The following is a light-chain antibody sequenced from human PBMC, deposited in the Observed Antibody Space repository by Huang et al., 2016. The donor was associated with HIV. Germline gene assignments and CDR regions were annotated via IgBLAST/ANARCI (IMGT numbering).Light chain of an antibody. Sequence: DIVMTQSPDSLAVSLGERATINCKSSQTVLYSSNNKNYLAWYQQKPGQPPKLHIYGAATRESGVPDRFSGSGSGTDFTLTISSLQAADVAVYYCHQYYRSPWTFGQGTKVEIK. J-gene: IGKJ1*01. CDR1: QTVLYSSNNKNY. CDR3: HQYYRSPWT. CDR2: GAA. V-gene: IGKV4-1*01.